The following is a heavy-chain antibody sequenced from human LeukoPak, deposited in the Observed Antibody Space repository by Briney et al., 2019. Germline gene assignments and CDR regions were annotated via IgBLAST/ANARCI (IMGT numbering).Heavy chain of an antibody. Sequence: PSETLSLTCAVYGGSFSGYYWSWIRQPPGKGLEWIAEINHSGSTTYNPSPKGRVTISVDTSNTQFSLKLSSMPAADPVVYCCARVSYRSGYYLGYWGQGTLVPVSS. D-gene: IGHD3-22*01. CDR3: ARVSYRSGYYLGY. J-gene: IGHJ4*02. V-gene: IGHV4-34*01. CDR1: GGSFSGYY. CDR2: INHSGST.